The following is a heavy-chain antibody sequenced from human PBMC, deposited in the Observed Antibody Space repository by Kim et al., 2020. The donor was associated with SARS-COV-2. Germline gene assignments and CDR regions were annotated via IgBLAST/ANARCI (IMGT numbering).Heavy chain of an antibody. CDR2: SCSYI. V-gene: IGHV3-21*01. J-gene: IGHJ4*02. D-gene: IGHD3-16*01. Sequence: SCSYIYYADSVKGRFTISRDNAKNSLYLQMNSLRAEDTAVYYCAIRLGGDWGQGTLVTVSS. CDR3: AIRLGGD.